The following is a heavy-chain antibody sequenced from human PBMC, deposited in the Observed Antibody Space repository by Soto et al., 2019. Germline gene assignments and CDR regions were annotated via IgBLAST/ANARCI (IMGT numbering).Heavy chain of an antibody. CDR1: GFTVSSNY. CDR2: IYYDGSNK. CDR3: ARSQYSSSWYPFDY. J-gene: IGHJ4*02. D-gene: IGHD6-13*01. V-gene: IGHV3-33*01. Sequence: SGFTVSSNYMSWVRQAPGKGLEWVAVIYYDGSNKYYADSVKGRFTISRDNSKNTLYLQMNSLRAEDTAVFYCARSQYSSSWYPFDYWGQGTLVTVSS.